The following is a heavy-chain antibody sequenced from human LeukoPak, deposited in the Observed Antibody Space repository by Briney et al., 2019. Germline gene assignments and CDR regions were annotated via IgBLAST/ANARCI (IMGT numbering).Heavy chain of an antibody. CDR1: GDSVSSNSAA. V-gene: IGHV6-1*01. J-gene: IGHJ4*02. CDR2: TYYRSKWYT. CDR3: ARLGSGSNY. Sequence: SQTLSLTCALSGDSVSSNSAAWIWIRQSPSRGLEWLGRTYYRSKWYTEYAVSVKSRITINPDTPKNQSSLQLSSVNPEDTAVYYCARLGSGSNYWGQGTLVTVSS. D-gene: IGHD3-10*01.